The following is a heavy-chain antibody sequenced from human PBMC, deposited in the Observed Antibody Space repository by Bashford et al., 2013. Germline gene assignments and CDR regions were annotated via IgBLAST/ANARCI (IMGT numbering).Heavy chain of an antibody. Sequence: SSETLSLTCTVSGGSISSSSYYWGWIRQPPGKGLEWIGSIYYSGSTYYNPSLKSRVTISVDTSKNQFSLKLSSVTAADTAVYYCARSHEEGYCSGGSCYHYYYGMDVWGQGTTVTVSS. CDR3: ARSHEEGYCSGGSCYHYYYGMDV. CDR2: IYYSGST. D-gene: IGHD2-15*01. J-gene: IGHJ6*02. V-gene: IGHV4-39*01. CDR1: GGSISSSSYY.